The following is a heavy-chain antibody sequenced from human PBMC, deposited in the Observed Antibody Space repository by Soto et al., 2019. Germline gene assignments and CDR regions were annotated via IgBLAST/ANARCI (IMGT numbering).Heavy chain of an antibody. Sequence: GGSLRLSCAASGFTFSSYAMSWVRQAPGKGLEWVSAISGSGGSTYYADSVKGRFTISRDNSKNTLYLQMNSLRAEDTAVYYCAKSRAYYDFWSGYCYFDYWGQGTLVTVSS. V-gene: IGHV3-23*01. D-gene: IGHD3-3*01. CDR3: AKSRAYYDFWSGYCYFDY. J-gene: IGHJ4*02. CDR1: GFTFSSYA. CDR2: ISGSGGST.